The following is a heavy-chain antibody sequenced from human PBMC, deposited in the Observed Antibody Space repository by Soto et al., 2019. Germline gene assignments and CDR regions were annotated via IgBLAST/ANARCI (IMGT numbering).Heavy chain of an antibody. CDR1: EYKFAALG. Sequence: GQLLQNRCRGVEYKFAALGVSWVSKMPGKGLEWMGRIDPRDSYFTYSPSFEGHVTISADKSISTAYLQWGSLKASDTAMYYCARIYCTTTTCDSWFDPWGQGTLVTVSS. CDR2: IDPRDSYF. V-gene: IGHV5-10-1*01. CDR3: ARIYCTTTTCDSWFDP. D-gene: IGHD2-2*01. J-gene: IGHJ5*02.